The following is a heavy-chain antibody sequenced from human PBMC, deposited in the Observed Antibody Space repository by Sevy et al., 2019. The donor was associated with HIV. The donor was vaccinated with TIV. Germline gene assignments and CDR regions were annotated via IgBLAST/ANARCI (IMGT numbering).Heavy chain of an antibody. CDR1: GVSISSGGYS. D-gene: IGHD2-8*01. J-gene: IGHJ4*02. Sequence: SETLSLTCAVSGVSISSGGYSWSWIRQPPGKGLEWIGYMYHSGSTYYNPSLKSRVTISVDRSKNQFSLRLSSVTAADTVVYYCARGDPSNAFDYWCQGTLVTVSS. CDR2: MYHSGST. V-gene: IGHV4-30-2*01. CDR3: ARGDPSNAFDY.